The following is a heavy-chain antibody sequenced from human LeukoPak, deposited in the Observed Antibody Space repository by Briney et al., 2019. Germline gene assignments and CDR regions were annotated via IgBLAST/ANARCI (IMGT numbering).Heavy chain of an antibody. J-gene: IGHJ5*02. Sequence: ASVKVSCKASGYTFTGYYMHWVRQAPGQGLEWMGWINPNSGGTNYAQKFQGRVTMTRDTSISTAYMELSRLRSDDTAVYYCARDFRAAMVSNWFDPWGQGTLVTVSS. D-gene: IGHD5-18*01. CDR2: INPNSGGT. V-gene: IGHV1-2*02. CDR3: ARDFRAAMVSNWFDP. CDR1: GYTFTGYY.